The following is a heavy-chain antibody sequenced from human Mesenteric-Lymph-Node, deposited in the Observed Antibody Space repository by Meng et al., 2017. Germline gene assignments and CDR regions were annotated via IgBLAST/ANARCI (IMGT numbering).Heavy chain of an antibody. CDR1: WFSLITSGVG. Sequence: SGPTLVKPTQTLTLTCTFSWFSLITSGVGVGWTRQPPGKALEWLALIYWNDDKRYSPSLKSRLTITKDTSKNQVVLTMTNMDPVDTATYYHTHWEVLLWFGELFCDYWGQGTLVTVAS. CDR3: THWEVLLWFGELFCDY. J-gene: IGHJ4*02. D-gene: IGHD3-10*01. V-gene: IGHV2-5*01. CDR2: IYWNDDK.